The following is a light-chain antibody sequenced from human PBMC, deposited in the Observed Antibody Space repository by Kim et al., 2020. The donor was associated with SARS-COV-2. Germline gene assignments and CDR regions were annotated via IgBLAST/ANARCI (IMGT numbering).Light chain of an antibody. CDR1: HIGGKS. J-gene: IGLJ2*01. Sequence: APGQTATRTCGGDHIGGKSVPWYQQMPGQAPVVVIFSDRDRPPGIPARFSGSNSDNTATLTISGVEAGDEADYYCQVWDSSSDHVVFGGGTQLTVL. CDR2: SDR. V-gene: IGLV3-21*04. CDR3: QVWDSSSDHVV.